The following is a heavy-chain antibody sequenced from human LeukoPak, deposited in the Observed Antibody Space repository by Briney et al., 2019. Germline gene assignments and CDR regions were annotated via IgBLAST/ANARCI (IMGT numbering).Heavy chain of an antibody. CDR3: ARSVHISAPFDV. D-gene: IGHD2-21*01. Sequence: SETLSLTCTVSSYSISSSHYWAWIRQPPGKTLEWIGTINRSGSTYFNPSLKSRVTISVDTSKNQFSLKLNSVTAADTAVYYCARSVHISAPFDVWGQGTLVTVSS. J-gene: IGHJ4*02. CDR1: SYSISSSHY. CDR2: INRSGST. V-gene: IGHV4-38-2*02.